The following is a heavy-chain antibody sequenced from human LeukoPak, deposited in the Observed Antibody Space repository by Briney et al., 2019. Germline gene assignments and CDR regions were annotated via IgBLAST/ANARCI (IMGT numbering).Heavy chain of an antibody. CDR3: ARELGGYYFDY. CDR2: IYTSGNT. D-gene: IGHD3-16*01. J-gene: IGHJ4*02. CDR1: GGSISSGSYY. Sequence: PSETLSLTCTVSGGSISSGSYYWSWIRQPAEKGLEWIGRIYTSGNTNYNPSLKSRVTISVDTSKNQFSLKLSSVTAADTAVYYCARELGGYYFDYWGQGTLVTVSS. V-gene: IGHV4-61*02.